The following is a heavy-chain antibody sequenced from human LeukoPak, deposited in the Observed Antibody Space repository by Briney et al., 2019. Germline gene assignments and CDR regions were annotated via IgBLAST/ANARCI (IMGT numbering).Heavy chain of an antibody. J-gene: IGHJ6*03. CDR2: IYSGGST. Sequence: SGGSLRLSCAASGFTVSSNYMSWVRQAPGKGLEWVSVIYSGGSTYYADSVKGRFTISRDNSKNTLYLQMNSLRAEDTAVYYCARVVAATTRQYYYYYMDVWGKGTTVTISS. CDR3: ARVVAATTRQYYYYYMDV. D-gene: IGHD2-15*01. CDR1: GFTVSSNY. V-gene: IGHV3-53*01.